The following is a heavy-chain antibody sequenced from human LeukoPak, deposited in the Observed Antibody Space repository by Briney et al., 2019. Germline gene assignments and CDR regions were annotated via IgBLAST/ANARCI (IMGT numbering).Heavy chain of an antibody. J-gene: IGHJ4*02. CDR3: VRGTFVWYLDY. Sequence: GGSLRLSCAASGFSFNKYWMHWVRQAPGKGLVWVSRINGDRTTTTYADSVKGRFTVSRDNAKNTLYLQMSSLRVEDTAVYYCVRGTFVWYLDYWGRGALVTVSS. CDR2: INGDRTTT. D-gene: IGHD1-14*01. V-gene: IGHV3-74*01. CDR1: GFSFNKYW.